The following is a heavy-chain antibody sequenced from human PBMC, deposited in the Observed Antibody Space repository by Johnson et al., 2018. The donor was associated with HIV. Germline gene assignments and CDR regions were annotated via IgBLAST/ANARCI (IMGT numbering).Heavy chain of an antibody. J-gene: IGHJ3*02. CDR2: INWNGGST. Sequence: VQLVESGGGLIQPGGSLRLSCAASGFTVSSNYMSWVRQAPGKGLEWVSGINWNGGSTGYADSVKGRFTISRDNAKNSRYLQMNSLRAEDTAVYYCARVLCSGGSCYSDAFDIWGQGTMFTVSS. D-gene: IGHD2-15*01. CDR3: ARVLCSGGSCYSDAFDI. V-gene: IGHV3-20*04. CDR1: GFTVSSNY.